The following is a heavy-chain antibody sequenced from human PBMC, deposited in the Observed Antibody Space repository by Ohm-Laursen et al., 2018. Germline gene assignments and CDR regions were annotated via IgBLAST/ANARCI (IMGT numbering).Heavy chain of an antibody. CDR2: ISFDGSNK. CDR1: GFTFNTFA. CDR3: AKDPYDDDFLFDP. J-gene: IGHJ5*02. Sequence: SLRLSCAASGFTFNTFAMHWVRQAPGKGLEWVAFISFDGSNKDYADSVKGRFIISRDNPKNTMYLQMNSLRTEDTAMYYCAKDPYDDDFLFDPWGQGTLVTVTS. D-gene: IGHD1-1*01. V-gene: IGHV3-30*18.